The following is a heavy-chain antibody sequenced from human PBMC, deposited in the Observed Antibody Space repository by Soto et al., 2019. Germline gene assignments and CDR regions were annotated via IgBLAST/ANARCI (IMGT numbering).Heavy chain of an antibody. CDR1: GFTFSSYA. Sequence: HPGGSLRLSCAASGFTFSSYAISWVRQAPGKGLEWVSAISGSGGSTYYADSVKGRFTISRDNSKNTLYLQMNSLRAEDTAVYYCAKGTYDFWSGYYLEAPDVWGQGTTVTVS. J-gene: IGHJ6*02. CDR2: ISGSGGST. CDR3: AKGTYDFWSGYYLEAPDV. D-gene: IGHD3-3*01. V-gene: IGHV3-23*01.